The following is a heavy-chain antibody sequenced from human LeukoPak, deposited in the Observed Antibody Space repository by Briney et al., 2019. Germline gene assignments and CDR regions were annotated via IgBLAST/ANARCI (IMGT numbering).Heavy chain of an antibody. J-gene: IGHJ4*02. CDR2: ISSGGYT. D-gene: IGHD3-22*01. V-gene: IGHV3-53*01. Sequence: GGSLRLSRAASGFSVSSNYMSWVRQAPGKGLEWVSVISSGGYTYYADSVKGRFTISRDNSKNTLYLQMNSLRAEDTAVYYCARVGTYYYDSSGYYYWGQGTLVTVSS. CDR1: GFSVSSNY. CDR3: ARVGTYYYDSSGYYY.